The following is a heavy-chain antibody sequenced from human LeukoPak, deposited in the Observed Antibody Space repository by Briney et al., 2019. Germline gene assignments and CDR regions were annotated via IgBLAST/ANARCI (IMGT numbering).Heavy chain of an antibody. V-gene: IGHV3-49*04. CDR3: TGPPLVVPAAIDY. J-gene: IGHJ4*02. D-gene: IGHD2-2*01. Sequence: GGSLRLSCTASGFTFGDYPMSWVRQAPGKGLEWIGFIRTNRYGGTREYAASVKGRFTISSDDSKSIAYLQMNSLKAEDTAVYYCTGPPLVVPAAIDYWGQGTLVTVSS. CDR2: IRTNRYGGTR. CDR1: GFTFGDYP.